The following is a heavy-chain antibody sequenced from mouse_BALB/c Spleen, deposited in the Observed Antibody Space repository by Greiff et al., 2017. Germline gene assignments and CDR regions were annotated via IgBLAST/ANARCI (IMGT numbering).Heavy chain of an antibody. CDR2: INPDSSTI. D-gene: IGHD1-1*01. J-gene: IGHJ3*01. CDR3: ARPNYYGRPWFAY. V-gene: IGHV4-1*02. CDR1: GFDFSRYW. Sequence: EVQLQQSGGGLVQPGGSLKLSCAASGFDFSRYWMSWVRQAPGKGLEWIGEINPDSSTINYTPSLKDKFIISRDNAKNTLYLQMSKVRSEDTALYYCARPNYYGRPWFAYWGQGTLVTVST.